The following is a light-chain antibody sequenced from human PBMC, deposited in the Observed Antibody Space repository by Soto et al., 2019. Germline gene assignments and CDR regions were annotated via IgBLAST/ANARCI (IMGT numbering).Light chain of an antibody. J-gene: IGKJ1*01. V-gene: IGKV3-11*01. Sequence: EIVLTQSPATLSLSPGERATLSCRASQSVRIYLNWYQQKPGQAPRLLIDDASHRAPGTPTRFSGSGSGTDSTPIISTLAPDYAADYYCQQRTDWLWTFGQGTKVEIK. CDR3: QQRTDWLWT. CDR1: QSVRIY. CDR2: DAS.